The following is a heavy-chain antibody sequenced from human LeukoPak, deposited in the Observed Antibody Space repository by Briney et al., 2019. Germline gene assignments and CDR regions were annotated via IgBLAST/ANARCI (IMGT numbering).Heavy chain of an antibody. J-gene: IGHJ4*02. CDR3: ARVVTMVRGVIITSSDY. V-gene: IGHV4-34*01. CDR2: INHSGST. Sequence: PSETLSLTCAVYGGSFSGYYWSWIRQPPGKGLEWIGEINHSGSTNYNPSLKSRVTISVDTSKNQFSLKLSSVTAADTAVYYCARVVTMVRGVIITSSDYWGQGTLVTVSS. CDR1: GGSFSGYY. D-gene: IGHD3-10*01.